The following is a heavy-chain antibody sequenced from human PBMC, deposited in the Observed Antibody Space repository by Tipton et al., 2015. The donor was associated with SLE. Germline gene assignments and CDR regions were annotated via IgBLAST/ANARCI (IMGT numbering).Heavy chain of an antibody. CDR3: ARGYYGSGKHDL. J-gene: IGHJ2*01. D-gene: IGHD3-10*01. Sequence: TLSLTCAVYGGSFSGYYWSWIRQPPGKGLEWIGEINHSGSTNYNPSLKSRVTISVDMSKNQFSLKLSSVTAADTAVYYCARGYYGSGKHDLWGRGTLVTVSS. CDR2: INHSGST. CDR1: GGSFSGYY. V-gene: IGHV4-34*01.